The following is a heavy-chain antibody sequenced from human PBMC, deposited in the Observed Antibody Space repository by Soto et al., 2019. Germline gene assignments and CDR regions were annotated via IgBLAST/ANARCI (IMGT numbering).Heavy chain of an antibody. CDR3: ARDRYGDPLWGQDDFDY. Sequence: EAQLLESGGGLVQPGGSLRLSCAASRFTFSSYAMSWVRQAPGKGLEWVSTISDSGNSTYSADSVKGRFTISRDNSKNMLYLQMNGLRAEDTAVYYCARDRYGDPLWGQDDFDYWGQGTLVTVSS. D-gene: IGHD4-17*01. V-gene: IGHV3-23*01. CDR2: ISDSGNST. CDR1: RFTFSSYA. J-gene: IGHJ4*02.